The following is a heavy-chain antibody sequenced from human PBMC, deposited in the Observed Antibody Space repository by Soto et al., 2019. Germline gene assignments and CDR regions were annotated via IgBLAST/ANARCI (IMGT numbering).Heavy chain of an antibody. CDR3: ARRAETNGWNGFGADKYYFDF. CDR2: MNPNTGNS. J-gene: IGHJ4*02. Sequence: ASVKVSCKASGYTFTSYDIYWVRQATGQGLEWMGWMNPNTGNSGYAQKFQGRVTMTSDTSISTAHMELSSLRSEDTAVYDCARRAETNGWNGFGADKYYFDFWGQGTLVTGS. D-gene: IGHD1-1*01. CDR1: GYTFTSYD. V-gene: IGHV1-8*01.